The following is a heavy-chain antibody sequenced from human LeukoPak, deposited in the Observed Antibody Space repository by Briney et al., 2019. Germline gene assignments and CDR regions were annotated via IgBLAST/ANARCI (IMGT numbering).Heavy chain of an antibody. Sequence: PGGSLRLSCAASGFTFRNFWMTWVRQAPGKGLEWVANIKQDGSEKHYVDSVKGRFTISRDNAKNSLYLQMNSLGAEDTAVYYCGGPNPLLERPSAMDVWGQGTTVTVSS. V-gene: IGHV3-7*03. J-gene: IGHJ6*02. CDR3: GGPNPLLERPSAMDV. CDR2: IKQDGSEK. CDR1: GFTFRNFW. D-gene: IGHD6-25*01.